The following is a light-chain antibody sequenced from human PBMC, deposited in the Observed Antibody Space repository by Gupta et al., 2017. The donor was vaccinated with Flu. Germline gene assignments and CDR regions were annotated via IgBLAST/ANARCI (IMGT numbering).Light chain of an antibody. V-gene: IGKV2-28*01. J-gene: IGKJ3*01. Sequence: DIVMTQSPLSLPVTPGEPASISCRSSQSRLHSNGYNYLDWYLQKPGQSPQLLLYLGSNRASAVPDRFSGSGSGTDFTLKIIRVEAADVGVYYCRLALPTPRTFGPGTRLDIK. CDR1: QSRLHSNGYNY. CDR3: RLALPTPRT. CDR2: LGS.